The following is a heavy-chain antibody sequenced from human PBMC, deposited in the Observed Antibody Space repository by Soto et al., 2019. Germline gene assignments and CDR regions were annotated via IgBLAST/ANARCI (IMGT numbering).Heavy chain of an antibody. CDR2: ISGSGGST. V-gene: IGHV3-23*01. J-gene: IGHJ6*03. Sequence: HPGGSLRLSCAASGFTFSSYAMSWVRQAPGKGLEWVSAISGSGGSTYYADSVKGRFTISRDNSKNTLYLQMNSLRAEDTAVYYCARAPEVYISARPYYYYMDFWGKGTTVTVSS. CDR3: ARAPEVYISARPYYYYMDF. D-gene: IGHD6-6*01. CDR1: GFTFSSYA.